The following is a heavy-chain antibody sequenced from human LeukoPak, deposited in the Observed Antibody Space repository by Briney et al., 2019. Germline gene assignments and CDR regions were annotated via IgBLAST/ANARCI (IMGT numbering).Heavy chain of an antibody. CDR2: ISSSGSTI. V-gene: IGHV3-11*01. J-gene: IGHJ5*02. CDR3: ARAETDYDSSGYYNWFDP. CDR1: GFTFSDYY. D-gene: IGHD3-22*01. Sequence: GGSLRLSCAASGFTFSDYYMSWIRQAPGKGLEWVSYISSSGSTIYYADSVKGRFTISRDNAKNSLYLQMNSLRAEDTAVYYCARAETDYDSSGYYNWFDPWGQGTLVTVSS.